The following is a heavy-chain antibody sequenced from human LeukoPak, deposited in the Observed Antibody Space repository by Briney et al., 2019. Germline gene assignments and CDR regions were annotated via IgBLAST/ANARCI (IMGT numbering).Heavy chain of an antibody. Sequence: SETLSLTCNVSGYPISSGYYWGWIRQPPGKGLEWIGNIFYSGSTYYSPPLKSRLTISLDTSRNQFSLRLNSVTAADTAVYYCAKSNGYGLVDIWGQGTMVTVSS. CDR3: AKSNGYGLVDI. V-gene: IGHV4-38-2*02. CDR1: GYPISSGYY. D-gene: IGHD3-10*01. J-gene: IGHJ3*02. CDR2: IFYSGST.